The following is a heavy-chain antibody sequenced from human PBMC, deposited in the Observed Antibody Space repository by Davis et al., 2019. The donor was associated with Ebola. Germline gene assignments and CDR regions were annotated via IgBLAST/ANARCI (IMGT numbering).Heavy chain of an antibody. Sequence: PSETLSLTCAVYGGSFSGYYWSWIRQPPGKGLEWIREINHSGSTNYNPSLKSRVTISVDTSKNQFSLKLSSVTAADTAVYYCARQQPPIDYWGQGTLVTVPS. CDR3: ARQQPPIDY. J-gene: IGHJ4*02. CDR2: INHSGST. D-gene: IGHD6-13*01. CDR1: GGSFSGYY. V-gene: IGHV4-34*01.